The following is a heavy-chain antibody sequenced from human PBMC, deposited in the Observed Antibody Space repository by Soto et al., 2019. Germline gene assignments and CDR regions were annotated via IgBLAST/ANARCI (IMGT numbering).Heavy chain of an antibody. J-gene: IGHJ4*02. CDR3: ARAYYFGSGTSYTLYY. CDR1: GFTFSSYA. CDR2: ISDDGVSK. V-gene: IGHV3-30*03. D-gene: IGHD3-10*01. Sequence: GGSLRLSCAASGFTFSSYAMSWVRQAPGKGLEWVAAISDDGVSKYYADSVQGRFTISRDNSESAVFLQMNSLRPDDTALYFCARAYYFGSGTSYTLYYWGQGTQVTVSS.